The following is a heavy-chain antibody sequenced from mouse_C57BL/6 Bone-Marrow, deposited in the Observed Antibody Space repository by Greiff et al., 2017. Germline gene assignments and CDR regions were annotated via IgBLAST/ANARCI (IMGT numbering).Heavy chain of an antibody. CDR3: ARGYDYDYAMDY. CDR1: GYSFTDYN. D-gene: IGHD2-4*01. CDR2: INPNYGTT. Sequence: EVQLQQSGPELVKPGASVKISCKASGYSFTDYNMNWVKQSNGKSLEWIGVINPNYGTTSYNQKFKGKATLSVDQSSSTAYMQLNSLTSEDSSVYYGARGYDYDYAMDYWGQGTSVTVSS. V-gene: IGHV1-39*01. J-gene: IGHJ4*01.